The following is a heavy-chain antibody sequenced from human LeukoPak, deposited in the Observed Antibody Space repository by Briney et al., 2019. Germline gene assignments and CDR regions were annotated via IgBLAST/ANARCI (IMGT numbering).Heavy chain of an antibody. CDR1: GFTFRIYA. J-gene: IGHJ4*02. Sequence: QPGGSLRLSCAASGFTFRIYAMSWVRQAPGKGLEWVSAISGSGGSDTYYADSVKGRFTISRDDSKNTLYLQMNSLRAEDTAVYYCAKGAFKGIVGAKLDYWGQGTLVTVSS. CDR3: AKGAFKGIVGAKLDY. CDR2: ISGSGGSDT. V-gene: IGHV3-23*01. D-gene: IGHD1-26*01.